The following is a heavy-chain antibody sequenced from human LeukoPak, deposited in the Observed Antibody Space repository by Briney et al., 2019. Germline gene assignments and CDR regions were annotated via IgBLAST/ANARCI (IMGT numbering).Heavy chain of an antibody. D-gene: IGHD5-18*01. J-gene: IGHJ4*02. V-gene: IGHV4-34*01. CDR1: GGSFSGYY. CDR2: INHSGST. CDR3: ARGKRGYSYGLDY. Sequence: SETLSLTCAVYGGSFSGYYWSWIRQPPGKGLEWIGEINHSGSTNYNPSLKSRVTISVDTSKNQFSLKLRSVTAADTAVYYCARGKRGYSYGLDYWGQGTLVTVSS.